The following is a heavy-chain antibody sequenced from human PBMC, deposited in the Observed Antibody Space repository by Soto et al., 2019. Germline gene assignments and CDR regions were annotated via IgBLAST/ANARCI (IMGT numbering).Heavy chain of an antibody. CDR2: IYYSGST. CDR3: ARRLPPAYSSSWYGGTAWWFAP. V-gene: IGHV4-59*01. D-gene: IGHD6-13*01. Sequence: PSETLSLTCTVSGGSISSYYWSWIRQPPGKGLEWIGYIYYSGSTNYNPSLKSRVTISVDTSKNQFSLKLSSVTAADTAVYYCARRLPPAYSSSWYGGTAWWFAPWVLGTLVSVSS. CDR1: GGSISSYY. J-gene: IGHJ5*02.